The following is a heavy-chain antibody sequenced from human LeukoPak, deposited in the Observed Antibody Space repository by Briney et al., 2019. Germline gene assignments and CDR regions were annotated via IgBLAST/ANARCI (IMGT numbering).Heavy chain of an antibody. CDR3: AVDSSSWTFDY. J-gene: IGHJ4*02. D-gene: IGHD6-13*01. CDR1: GGTFSSYA. Sequence: SVKVSCKASGGTFSSYAISWVRQAPGQGLEWMGRIIPIFGTANYAQKFQGRVTITTDESTSAAYMELSSLRSEDTAVYYCAVDSSSWTFDYWGQGTLVTVSS. CDR2: IIPIFGTA. V-gene: IGHV1-69*05.